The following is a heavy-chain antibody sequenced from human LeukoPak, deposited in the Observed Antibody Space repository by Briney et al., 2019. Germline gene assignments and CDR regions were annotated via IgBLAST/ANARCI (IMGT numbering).Heavy chain of an antibody. CDR1: GFNFSDHY. Sequence: PGGSLRLSCAASGFNFSDHYMSWVRQTPGRGLEWVTYISGSGATLHHADSVKGRFTISRDNAKNSLSLQMNSLRAEDTAVYYCARDPSYYDFWSGYYMDVWGKGTTVTVSS. D-gene: IGHD3-3*01. J-gene: IGHJ6*03. CDR3: ARDPSYYDFWSGYYMDV. CDR2: ISGSGATL. V-gene: IGHV3-11*04.